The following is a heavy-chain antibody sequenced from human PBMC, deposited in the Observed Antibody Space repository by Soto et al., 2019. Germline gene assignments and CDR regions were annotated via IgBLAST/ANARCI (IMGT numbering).Heavy chain of an antibody. CDR3: ARSQGSSTSLEIYYYYYYGMDV. D-gene: IGHD2-2*01. CDR1: GGTFSSYA. J-gene: IGHJ6*02. CDR2: IIPISDTT. V-gene: IGHV1-69*01. Sequence: QMQLVQSGAEVQKPGSSVKVSCKASGGTFSSYAISWVRQAPGQGLEWMGGIIPISDTTNYAQKFQGRVTITADESTSTAYMELSSLRSEDTAVYYCARSQGSSTSLEIYYYYYYGMDVWGQGTTVTVSS.